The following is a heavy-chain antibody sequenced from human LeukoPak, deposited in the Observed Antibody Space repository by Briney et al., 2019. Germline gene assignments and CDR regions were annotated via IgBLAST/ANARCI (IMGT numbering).Heavy chain of an antibody. D-gene: IGHD6-6*01. CDR1: GGSISSGTYY. J-gene: IGHJ6*02. V-gene: IGHV4-39*01. CDR2: IYYSGST. Sequence: PSETLSLTCIVSGGSISSGTYYWGWIRQPPGKGLEWIGSIYYSGSTYYNPSLKSRVTISVDTSKNQFSLKLSSVTAADTAVYYCARPGLAARPYYYYGMDVWGQGTTVTVSS. CDR3: ARPGLAARPYYYYGMDV.